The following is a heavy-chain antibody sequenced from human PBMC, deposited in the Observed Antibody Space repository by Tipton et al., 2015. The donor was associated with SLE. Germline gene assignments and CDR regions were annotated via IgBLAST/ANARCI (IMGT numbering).Heavy chain of an antibody. D-gene: IGHD2-15*01. CDR3: ARGRDIVVVVAAAGFDP. V-gene: IGHV4-34*01. Sequence: LSLTCAVYGGSFSGYYWSWIRQPPGKGLEWIGEINHSGSTNYNPSLKSRVTISVDTSKNQFSLKLSSVTAADTAVYYCARGRDIVVVVAAAGFDPWGQGTLVTVSS. J-gene: IGHJ5*02. CDR2: INHSGST. CDR1: GGSFSGYY.